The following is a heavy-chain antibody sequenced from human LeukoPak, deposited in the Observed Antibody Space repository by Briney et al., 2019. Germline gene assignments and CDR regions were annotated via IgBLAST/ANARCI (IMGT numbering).Heavy chain of an antibody. V-gene: IGHV4-59*01. CDR1: GGSISSYY. Sequence: SETLSLTCTASGGSISSYYWSWIRQPPGKGLEWIGYIYYSGSTNYNPSLKSRVTISVDTSKNQFSLKLSSVTAADTAVYYCARGLALLWFGDYYFDYWGQGTLVTVSS. J-gene: IGHJ4*02. D-gene: IGHD3-10*01. CDR2: IYYSGST. CDR3: ARGLALLWFGDYYFDY.